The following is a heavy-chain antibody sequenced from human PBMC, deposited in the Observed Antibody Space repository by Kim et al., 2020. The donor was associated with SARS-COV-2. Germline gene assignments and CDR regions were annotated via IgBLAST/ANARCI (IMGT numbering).Heavy chain of an antibody. CDR1: GYTFTSYY. V-gene: IGHV1-46*01. Sequence: ASVKVSCKASGYTFTSYYMHWVRQAPGQGLEWMGIINHSGGSTSYAQKFQGRVTMTRDTSTSTVYMELSSLRSEDTAVYYCARPYCGGDCYSSFDYWGQGTLVTVSS. D-gene: IGHD2-21*02. CDR2: INHSGGST. CDR3: ARPYCGGDCYSSFDY. J-gene: IGHJ4*02.